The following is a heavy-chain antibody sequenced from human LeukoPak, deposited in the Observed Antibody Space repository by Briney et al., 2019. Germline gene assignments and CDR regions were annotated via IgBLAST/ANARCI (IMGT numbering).Heavy chain of an antibody. V-gene: IGHV3-23*01. CDR1: GFTFSTYA. Sequence: PGGSLRLSCVVSGFTFSTYAMSWVRQAPGKGLEWVSGIGGSGGDTFYADSVRGWFTVSRDNSKNTLFLQIDSLRTEDTAVYYCVPLGGLGYYQYGMDVWGRGTTVTVSS. CDR2: IGGSGGDT. CDR3: VPLGGLGYYQYGMDV. D-gene: IGHD3/OR15-3a*01. J-gene: IGHJ6*02.